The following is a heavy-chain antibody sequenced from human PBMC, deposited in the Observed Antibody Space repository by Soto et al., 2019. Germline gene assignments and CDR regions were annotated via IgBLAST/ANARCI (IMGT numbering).Heavy chain of an antibody. V-gene: IGHV1-69*13. CDR1: GGTFSSYA. J-gene: IGHJ3*02. CDR3: ASYSSSWYGGAFDI. D-gene: IGHD6-13*01. Sequence: SVKVSCKASGGTFSSYAISWVRQAPGQGLEWMGGIIPIFGTANYAQKFQGRVTITADESTSIAYMELSSLRSEDTAVYYCASYSSSWYGGAFDIWGQGTMVTVSS. CDR2: IIPIFGTA.